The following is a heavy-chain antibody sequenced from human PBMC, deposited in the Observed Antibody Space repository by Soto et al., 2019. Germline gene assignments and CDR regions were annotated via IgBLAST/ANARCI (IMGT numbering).Heavy chain of an antibody. CDR2: IYHSGYT. CDR1: GGSISSGGYS. Sequence: PSETLSLTCAVSGGSISSGGYSWSWIRQPPGKGLEWIGYIYHSGYTYYNPSLKSRVTISVDRSKNQFSRKLSSVTAADTAVYNCARVPTPWGQGTLVTVSS. CDR3: ARVPTP. V-gene: IGHV4-30-2*01. J-gene: IGHJ5*02.